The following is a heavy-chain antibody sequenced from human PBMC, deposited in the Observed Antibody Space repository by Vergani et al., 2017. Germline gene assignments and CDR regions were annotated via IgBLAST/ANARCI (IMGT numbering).Heavy chain of an antibody. CDR3: ARLPRVGATTPREVDY. CDR1: GFTFSSYS. D-gene: IGHD1-26*01. Sequence: EVQLVESGGGLVKPGGSLRLSCAASGFTFSSYSMNWVRQAPGEGLEWVSSISSSSSYIYYADSVKGRFTISRDNAKNSLYLQMNSLRAEDTAVYYCARLPRVGATTPREVDYWGQGTLVTVSS. V-gene: IGHV3-21*01. CDR2: ISSSSSYI. J-gene: IGHJ4*02.